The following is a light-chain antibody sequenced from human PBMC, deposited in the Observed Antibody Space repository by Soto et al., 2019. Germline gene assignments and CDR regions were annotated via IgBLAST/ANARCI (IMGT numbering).Light chain of an antibody. CDR1: QSVSSSY. CDR3: QQYGSSPFT. CDR2: GAS. Sequence: EIGLTQSPGTLSLSAGERATLSCRASQSVSSSYLAWYQQKPGQAPRLLIYGASSRATGIPDRVSGSESGTDFTLTISRLEPEDFVVYYCQQYGSSPFTFGQGTRLEIK. V-gene: IGKV3-20*01. J-gene: IGKJ5*01.